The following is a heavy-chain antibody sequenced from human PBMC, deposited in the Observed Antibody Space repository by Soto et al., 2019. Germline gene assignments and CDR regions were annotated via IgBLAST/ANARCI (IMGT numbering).Heavy chain of an antibody. J-gene: IGHJ4*02. CDR2: INHSGSA. D-gene: IGHD3-10*01. Sequence: ETLSLTCAVSGGSFNGYYWSWIRQPPGKGLEWIGEINHSGSANYNPTFKSRVSISVDTSKNQLSLQLSSVTAADTAVYYCAKGPQGGYYDSGSFYSSVYWGQGTLVTVSS. V-gene: IGHV4-34*01. CDR3: AKGPQGGYYDSGSFYSSVY. CDR1: GGSFNGYY.